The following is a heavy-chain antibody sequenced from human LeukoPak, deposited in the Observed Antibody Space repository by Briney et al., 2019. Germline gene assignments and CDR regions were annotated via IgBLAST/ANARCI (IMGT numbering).Heavy chain of an antibody. CDR2: INPSGGST. CDR1: GYTLTSYY. V-gene: IGHV1-46*01. CDR3: ASLGSGSSPIIDFDY. J-gene: IGHJ4*02. Sequence: ASVTVSCTASGYTLTSYYMHWVRQAPGQGLEWMGIINPSGGSTNYAQKFQGRVTMTSDTSTSTVYMELSSLRSEDTAVYYCASLGSGSSPIIDFDYWGQGTLVTVSS. D-gene: IGHD3-10*01.